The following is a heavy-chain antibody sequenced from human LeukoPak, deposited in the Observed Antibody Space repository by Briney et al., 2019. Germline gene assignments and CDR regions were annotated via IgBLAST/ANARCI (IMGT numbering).Heavy chain of an antibody. V-gene: IGHV4-59*01. J-gene: IGHJ5*02. CDR2: IYYSGST. CDR3: ARAMVVTACWFDP. CDR1: GGSISSYY. D-gene: IGHD2-21*02. Sequence: SETLSLTCTVSGGSISSYYWSWIRQPPGKGLEWIGYIYYSGSTNYNPSLKGRVTISVDTSKNQFSLKLSSVTAADTAVYYCARAMVVTACWFDPWGQGTLVTVSS.